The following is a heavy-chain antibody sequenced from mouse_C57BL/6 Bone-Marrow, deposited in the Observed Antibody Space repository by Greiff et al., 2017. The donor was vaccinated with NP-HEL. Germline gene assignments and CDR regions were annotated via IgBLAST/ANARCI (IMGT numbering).Heavy chain of an antibody. J-gene: IGHJ1*03. V-gene: IGHV5-4*01. Sequence: EVHLVESGGGLVKPGGSLTLSCAASGFTFSSYAMSWVRQTPEKRLEWVATISDGGSYTYYPDNVKGRFTISRDNAKNNLYLQMSHLKSEDTAMYYCARDRNWYFDVWGTGTTVTVSS. CDR2: ISDGGSYT. CDR3: ARDRNWYFDV. CDR1: GFTFSSYA.